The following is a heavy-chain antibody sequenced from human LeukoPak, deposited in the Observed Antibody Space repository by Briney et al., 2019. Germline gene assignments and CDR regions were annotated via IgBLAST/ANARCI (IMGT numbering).Heavy chain of an antibody. D-gene: IGHD6-13*01. V-gene: IGHV3-9*01. Sequence: GGSLRLSCAASGFTFSSYSMNWVRQAPGKGLEWVSGISWNSGSIGYADSVKGRFTISRDNAKNSLHLQMNSLRAEDTALYYCAKDITPYSSSWYVCLDYWGQGTLVTVSS. J-gene: IGHJ4*02. CDR2: ISWNSGSI. CDR1: GFTFSSYS. CDR3: AKDITPYSSSWYVCLDY.